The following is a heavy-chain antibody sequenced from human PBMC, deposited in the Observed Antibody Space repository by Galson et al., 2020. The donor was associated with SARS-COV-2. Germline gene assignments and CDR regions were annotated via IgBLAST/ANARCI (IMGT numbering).Heavy chain of an antibody. D-gene: IGHD3-10*01. CDR1: GYSFTSYW. Sequence: HGESLKISCKGSGYSFTSYWISWVRQMPGKGLEWMGRIDPSDSYTNYSPSFQGHATTPADKSISTAYLQWSSLKASDTAMYYCARQGGGSGSYYYYYYYYVDVWGKGTTVTVSS. J-gene: IGHJ6*03. CDR2: IDPSDSYT. V-gene: IGHV5-10-1*01. CDR3: ARQGGGSGSYYYYYYYYVDV.